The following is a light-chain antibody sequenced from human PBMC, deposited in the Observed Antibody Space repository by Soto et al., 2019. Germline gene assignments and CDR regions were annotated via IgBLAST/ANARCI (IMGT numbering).Light chain of an antibody. V-gene: IGLV2-14*03. Sequence: QSALTQPTSASGSPGQSITISCTGTSSDVGGYNYVSWYQQHPGKVPNVMIVDVSKRPSVLSHRCSSSKSGNTASMTISGLQAEDEDYYYCSSYTTSGTLVFGGGTKVTVL. CDR3: SSYTTSGTLV. CDR2: DVS. J-gene: IGLJ2*01. CDR1: SSDVGGYNY.